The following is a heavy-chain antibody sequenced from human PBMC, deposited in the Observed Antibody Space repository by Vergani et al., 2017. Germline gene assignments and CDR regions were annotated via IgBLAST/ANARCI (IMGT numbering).Heavy chain of an antibody. Sequence: QLQLQESGPGLVKPSETLSLTCTVSGGSISSSSYYWGWIRQPPGKGLEWIGSIYYSGSTYYNPSLKSRVTISVDTSKNQFSLKLSSVTAADTPVYYCARHLAYCGGDCYPYYYGMDVWGQGP. D-gene: IGHD2-21*02. CDR1: GGSISSSSYY. CDR2: IYYSGST. CDR3: ARHLAYCGGDCYPYYYGMDV. V-gene: IGHV4-39*01. J-gene: IGHJ6*02.